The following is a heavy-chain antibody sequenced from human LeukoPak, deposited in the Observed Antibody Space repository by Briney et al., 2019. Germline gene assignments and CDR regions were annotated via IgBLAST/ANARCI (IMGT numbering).Heavy chain of an antibody. D-gene: IGHD3-22*01. V-gene: IGHV4-59*01. Sequence: SSETLSLTCTVSGGSISSYYWSWIRQPPGKARKWSGYIYYIGSTNYNPSLKSRVTISVDTSKNQFSLKLSSVTDADTAVYYCARGLKYYYDSSGYSPLAGYMDVWGKGTTVTVSS. J-gene: IGHJ6*03. CDR1: GGSISSYY. CDR2: IYYIGST. CDR3: ARGLKYYYDSSGYSPLAGYMDV.